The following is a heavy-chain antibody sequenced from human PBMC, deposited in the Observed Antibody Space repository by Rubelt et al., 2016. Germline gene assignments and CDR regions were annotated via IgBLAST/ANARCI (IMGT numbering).Heavy chain of an antibody. J-gene: IGHJ4*02. CDR3: AREGIAAAADY. V-gene: IGHV4-59*01. CDR1: GGSISSYY. CDR2: IYYSGST. D-gene: IGHD6-13*01. Sequence: QVQLQESGPGLVKPSETLSLTCTVSGGSISSYYWSWIRQPPGKGLEWIGYIYYSGSTNYNPSLKSRVTMSVDTSRNQFSLKLSSVTAADTAVYYCAREGIAAAADYWGQGTLVTVSS.